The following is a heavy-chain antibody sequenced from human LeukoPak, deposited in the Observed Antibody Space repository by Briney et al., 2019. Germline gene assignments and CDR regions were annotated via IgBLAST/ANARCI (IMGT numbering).Heavy chain of an antibody. V-gene: IGHV3-74*01. J-gene: IGHJ4*02. CDR2: INTDGSST. CDR3: ARGLRLGELSP. D-gene: IGHD3-16*02. Sequence: GGSLRLSCAASGFTFSSYWMHWVRQAPGKGLVWVSRINTDGSSTSYADSVKGRFTISRDNAKNSLYLQMNSLRAEDTAVYYCARGLRLGELSPWGQGTLVTVSS. CDR1: GFTFSSYW.